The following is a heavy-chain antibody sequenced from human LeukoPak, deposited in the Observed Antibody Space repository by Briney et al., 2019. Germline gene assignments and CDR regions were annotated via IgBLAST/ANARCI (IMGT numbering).Heavy chain of an antibody. CDR2: MNPNSGNT. CDR1: GYTFTSYD. D-gene: IGHD6-13*01. Sequence: ASVKVSCKASGYTFTSYDINWVRQATGQGLEWMGWMNPNSGNTGYAQKFQGRVTMTRNTSTSTAYMELSSLRSEDTAVYYCARVGGIATVFDYWGQGTLVTVSS. V-gene: IGHV1-8*01. CDR3: ARVGGIATVFDY. J-gene: IGHJ4*02.